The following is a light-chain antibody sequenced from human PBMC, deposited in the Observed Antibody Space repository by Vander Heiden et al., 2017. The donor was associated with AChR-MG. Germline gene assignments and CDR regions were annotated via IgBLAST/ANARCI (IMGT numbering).Light chain of an antibody. CDR1: SSNIGAGFG. J-gene: IGLJ2*01. CDR2: DYS. Sequence: QPVLTQPASVSGAPGPGVTISCIGSSSNIGAGFGVHWYRQLPETAPKRLIHDYSNRPAGVPDRFSGSKSGTSASRAINGLQAEDEAEYYCQSYDSSLSGAHVVFGGGTKLTVL. V-gene: IGLV1-40*01. CDR3: QSYDSSLSGAHVV.